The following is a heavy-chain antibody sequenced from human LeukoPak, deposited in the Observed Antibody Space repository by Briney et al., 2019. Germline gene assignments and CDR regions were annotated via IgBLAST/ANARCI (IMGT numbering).Heavy chain of an antibody. V-gene: IGHV3-74*01. CDR3: ARASGGSSPVY. J-gene: IGHJ4*02. CDR2: INTDGSST. Sequence: GGSLRLSCAASGFTFSSYWMHWVRQAPGKGLVWVSRINTDGSSTSYADSVKGRFTISRDNAKNTLYLQMNSLRAEDTAVYYCARASGGSSPVYWGQGTLVTVSS. D-gene: IGHD2-15*01. CDR1: GFTFSSYW.